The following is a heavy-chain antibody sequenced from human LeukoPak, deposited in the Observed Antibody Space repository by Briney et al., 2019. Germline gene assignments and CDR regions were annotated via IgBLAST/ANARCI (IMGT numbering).Heavy chain of an antibody. D-gene: IGHD1-14*01. CDR1: GDSVTNDFF. Sequence: TSETLSLTCTVSGDSVTNDFFWGWVRQPPGKEVEWIGSFCLGRDTYYRPSLKSRVTISVDTSKNQFSLNLNSVTAADTAVYYCARWASISREPGGFFDHWGQGTLVTVSS. V-gene: IGHV4-38-2*02. CDR2: FCLGRDT. J-gene: IGHJ4*02. CDR3: ARWASISREPGGFFDH.